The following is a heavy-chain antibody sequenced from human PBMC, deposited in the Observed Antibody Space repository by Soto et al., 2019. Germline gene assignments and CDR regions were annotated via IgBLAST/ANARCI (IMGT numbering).Heavy chain of an antibody. Sequence: GASVKVSCKASGGTFSSYAISWVRQAPGQGLEWMGGIIPIFGTANYAQKFQGRVTITADESTSTAYMELSSLRSEDTAVYYCARDHDFWSGYPMDVWGQGTTVIVSS. V-gene: IGHV1-69*13. D-gene: IGHD3-3*01. CDR2: IIPIFGTA. J-gene: IGHJ6*02. CDR3: ARDHDFWSGYPMDV. CDR1: GGTFSSYA.